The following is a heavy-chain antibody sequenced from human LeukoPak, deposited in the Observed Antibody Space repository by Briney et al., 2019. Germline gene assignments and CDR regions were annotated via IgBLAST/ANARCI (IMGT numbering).Heavy chain of an antibody. Sequence: SETLSLTCTVSGDSISRGGYYWSWIRQPPGKGLEWIGCFNNRGSPYYNPSLESRLTISADTSKNQFSLKVSSVTAADTAMYYCARVVDDYVWGSYRVYYFDYWGQGTLVTVSS. V-gene: IGHV4-31*03. CDR2: FNNRGSP. J-gene: IGHJ4*02. D-gene: IGHD3-16*02. CDR1: GDSISRGGYY. CDR3: ARVVDDYVWGSYRVYYFDY.